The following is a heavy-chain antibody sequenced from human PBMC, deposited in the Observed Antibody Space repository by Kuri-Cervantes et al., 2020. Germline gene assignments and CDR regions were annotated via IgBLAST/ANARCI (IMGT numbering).Heavy chain of an antibody. CDR1: GYTFTSYY. CDR3: ARGIRRFLEWLLGGRGRYYYYMDV. V-gene: IGHV1-46*01. Sequence: ASVKVSCKASGYTFTSYYMHWVRQAPGQGLEWMGIINPSGGSTSYAQKFQGRVTMTRNTSISTAYMELSSLRSEDTAVYYCARGIRRFLEWLLGGRGRYYYYMDVWGKGTTVTVSS. CDR2: INPSGGST. J-gene: IGHJ6*03. D-gene: IGHD3-3*01.